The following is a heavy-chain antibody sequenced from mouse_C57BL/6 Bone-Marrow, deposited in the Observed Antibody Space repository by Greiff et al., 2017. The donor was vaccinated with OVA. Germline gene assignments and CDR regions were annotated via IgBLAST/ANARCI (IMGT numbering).Heavy chain of an antibody. J-gene: IGHJ2*01. CDR1: GFTFSDYG. D-gene: IGHD2-5*01. Sequence: DVKLVESGGGLVKPGGSLKLSCAASGFTFSDYGMHWVRQAPEKGLEWVAYISSGSSTIYYADTVKGRFTIFRDNAKNTLFLQMTSLRSEDTAMYYCARAYYSNYVCFDYWGQGTTLTVSS. V-gene: IGHV5-17*01. CDR3: ARAYYSNYVCFDY. CDR2: ISSGSSTI.